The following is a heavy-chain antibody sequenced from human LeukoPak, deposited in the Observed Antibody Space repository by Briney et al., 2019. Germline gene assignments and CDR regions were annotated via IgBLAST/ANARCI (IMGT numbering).Heavy chain of an antibody. J-gene: IGHJ3*02. CDR1: GYTFTSYY. CDR2: INPTSGDT. Sequence: ASVKVSCKASGYTFTSYYVHWVRQAPGQGLQWMGIINPTSGDTNYAQKFQGRVTMTRDMSTSTVYMELSSLSSEDTAVYYCARYGFSSVWQGGWHAFDIWGHGTMVIVSS. V-gene: IGHV1-46*01. CDR3: ARYGFSSVWQGGWHAFDI. D-gene: IGHD6-25*01.